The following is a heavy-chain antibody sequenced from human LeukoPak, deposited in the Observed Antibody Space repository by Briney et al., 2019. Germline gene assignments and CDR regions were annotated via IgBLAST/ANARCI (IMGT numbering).Heavy chain of an antibody. V-gene: IGHV3-48*03. J-gene: IGHJ4*02. D-gene: IGHD4-17*01. CDR3: ARIMTTVTTSDY. CDR1: GFTFSSYE. CDR2: TGSSGSNI. Sequence: GGSLRLSCTASGFTFSSYEMNWVRQAPGKGLEWVSYTGSSGSNIYYAYSMKGRFTISRDNATNSLYLQMNSLRAEDTAVYYCARIMTTVTTSDYWGQGTLVTVSS.